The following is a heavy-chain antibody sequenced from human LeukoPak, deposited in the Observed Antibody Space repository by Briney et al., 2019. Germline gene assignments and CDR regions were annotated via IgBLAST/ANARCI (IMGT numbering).Heavy chain of an antibody. CDR1: GYTFTSYG. J-gene: IGHJ4*02. V-gene: IGHV1-18*01. D-gene: IGHD1-26*01. Sequence: GASVKVSCKASGYTFTSYGISWVRQAPGQGLEWMGWISAYNGNTNYAQKLQGRVTMTTDTSTSTAYMELRSLRSDDTAVYYCARDRGRGSYYRSFDYWGQGTLVTVSS. CDR2: ISAYNGNT. CDR3: ARDRGRGSYYRSFDY.